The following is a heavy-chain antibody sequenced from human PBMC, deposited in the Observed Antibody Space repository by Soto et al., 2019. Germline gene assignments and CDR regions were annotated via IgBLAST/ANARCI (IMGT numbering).Heavy chain of an antibody. Sequence: SETLCLTCTVAGGSISTYYWHWIRQPPGKGLEWIAYIYYTGNAKYNPSLKSRVTISVDTSKNDFSLKLSSVTAADTAVYYCARTDLWFGELFSYYFDYWGQGTLVTVSS. CDR3: ARTDLWFGELFSYYFDY. CDR1: GGSISTYY. CDR2: IYYTGNA. J-gene: IGHJ4*02. D-gene: IGHD3-10*01. V-gene: IGHV4-59*01.